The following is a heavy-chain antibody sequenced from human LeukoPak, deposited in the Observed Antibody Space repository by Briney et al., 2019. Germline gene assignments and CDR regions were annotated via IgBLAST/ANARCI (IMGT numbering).Heavy chain of an antibody. CDR3: ARDGSGSSGYYFDY. Sequence: SETLSPTCTVSGGSISSGDYYWSWIRQPPGKGLEWIGYIYYSGSTYYNPSLKSRVTISVDTSKNQFSLKLSSVTAADTAVYYCARDGSGSSGYYFDYWGQGTLVTVSS. J-gene: IGHJ4*02. V-gene: IGHV4-30-4*08. D-gene: IGHD3-22*01. CDR2: IYYSGST. CDR1: GGSISSGDYY.